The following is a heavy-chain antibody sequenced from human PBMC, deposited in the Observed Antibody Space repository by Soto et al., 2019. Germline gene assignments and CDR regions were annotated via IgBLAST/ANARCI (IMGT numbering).Heavy chain of an antibody. D-gene: IGHD1-26*01. CDR3: ARSGNYSPDY. J-gene: IGHJ4*02. CDR2: SRNKATSYTT. V-gene: IGHV3-72*01. CDR1: GFTFSDLY. Sequence: EVQLVESGGGLVQPGGSLRLSCAASGFTFSDLYMDWVRQAPGKGLEWVGRSRNKATSYTTEYAASVKDRFTISRDDSKNSLYLQMNNLKTEDTAIYYCARSGNYSPDYWGQGTLVTVSS.